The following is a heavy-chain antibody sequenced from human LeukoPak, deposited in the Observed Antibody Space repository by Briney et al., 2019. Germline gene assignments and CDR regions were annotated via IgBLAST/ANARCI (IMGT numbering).Heavy chain of an antibody. D-gene: IGHD5-18*01. V-gene: IGHV3-33*01. CDR3: ARGTDTAMVTGGYNWFDP. CDR2: IWYDGSNK. J-gene: IGHJ5*02. Sequence: GGSLRLSCAASGFTFSSYGMHWVRQAPGKGLEWVAVIWYDGSNKYYADSVKGRFTISRDNSKNTLYLQMNSLRAEDTAVCYCARGTDTAMVTGGYNWFDPWGQGTLVTVSS. CDR1: GFTFSSYG.